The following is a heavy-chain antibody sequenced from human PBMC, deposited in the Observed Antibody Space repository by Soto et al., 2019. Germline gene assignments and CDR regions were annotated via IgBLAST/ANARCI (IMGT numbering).Heavy chain of an antibody. CDR2: IHHSRST. D-gene: IGHD2-15*01. CDR3: ARYCSGGSCYLDP. Sequence: SETLSLTCAVSGGSIRSDTWWSWVRQPPGKGLEWIGEIHHSRSTNYNPSLKSRVTISVDKSKNQFSLKLNSVTAADTAVYYCARYCSGGSCYLDPWGQGTLVTVSS. V-gene: IGHV4-4*02. J-gene: IGHJ5*02. CDR1: GGSIRSDTW.